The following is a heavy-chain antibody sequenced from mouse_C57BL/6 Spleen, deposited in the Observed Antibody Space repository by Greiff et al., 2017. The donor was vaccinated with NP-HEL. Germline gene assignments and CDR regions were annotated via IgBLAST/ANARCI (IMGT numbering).Heavy chain of an antibody. D-gene: IGHD1-1*01. CDR3: GRHPSYYGSSYNAMDY. V-gene: IGHV10-1*01. CDR1: GFSFNTYA. Sequence: EVKLVESGGGLVQPKGSLKLSCAASGFSFNTYAMNWVRQAPGKGLEWVARIRSKSNNYATYYADSVKDRVTISRNDSESMLYLQMNNLKTEDTAMYYCGRHPSYYGSSYNAMDYWGKGTSVTVSS. J-gene: IGHJ4*01. CDR2: IRSKSNNYAT.